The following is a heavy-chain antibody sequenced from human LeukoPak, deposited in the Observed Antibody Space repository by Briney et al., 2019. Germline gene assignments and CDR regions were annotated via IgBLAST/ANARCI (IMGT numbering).Heavy chain of an antibody. J-gene: IGHJ5*02. Sequence: ASVKVSCKASGYTFTSYGISWVRQAPGQGLEWMGWISAYNGNTNYAQKLQGRVTMTTDTSTSTAYMELRSLRSDDTAVYYCAREDIVVVTAPWFDPWGQGTLVTVSS. D-gene: IGHD2-21*02. V-gene: IGHV1-18*01. CDR2: ISAYNGNT. CDR3: AREDIVVVTAPWFDP. CDR1: GYTFTSYG.